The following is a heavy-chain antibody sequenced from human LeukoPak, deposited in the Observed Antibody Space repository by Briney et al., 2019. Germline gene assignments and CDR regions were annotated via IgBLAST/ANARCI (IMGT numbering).Heavy chain of an antibody. CDR2: FDPEDGET. J-gene: IGHJ4*02. V-gene: IGHV1-24*01. D-gene: IGHD5-12*01. CDR1: GYTLTELS. Sequence: ASVKVSFKVSGYTLTELSMHWVRQAPGKGLEWMGGFDPEDGETIYAQKFQGRVTMTEDTSTDTAYMELSSLRSEDTAVYYCATGYSGYDWLDYWGQGTLVTVSS. CDR3: ATGYSGYDWLDY.